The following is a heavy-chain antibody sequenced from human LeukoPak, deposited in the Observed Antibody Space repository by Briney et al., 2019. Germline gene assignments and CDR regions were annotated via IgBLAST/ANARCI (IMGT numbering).Heavy chain of an antibody. CDR3: ARDLGNIAVAGGRDRFDY. J-gene: IGHJ4*02. CDR2: INPSGGST. D-gene: IGHD6-19*01. V-gene: IGHV1-46*01. Sequence: ASVKVSCKASGYTFTNYYMHWVRQAPGQGLEWMGIINPSGGSTSYAQKFQGRVTLTGDMSTSTVYMDLSSLRSEDTAVHFCARDLGNIAVAGGRDRFDYWGQGTLVTVSS. CDR1: GYTFTNYY.